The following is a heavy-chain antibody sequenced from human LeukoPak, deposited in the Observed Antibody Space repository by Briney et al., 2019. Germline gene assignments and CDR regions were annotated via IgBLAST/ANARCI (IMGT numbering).Heavy chain of an antibody. D-gene: IGHD6-19*01. CDR2: IYHSGST. J-gene: IGHJ4*02. CDR1: GFTFSSYAM. V-gene: IGHV4-4*02. Sequence: PGGSLRLSCTASGFTFSSYAMNWVRQPPGKGLEWIGEIYHSGSTNYNPSLKSRVTISVDKSKNQFSLKLSSVTAADTAVYYCAYQAVAGTMTDRPFDYWGQGTLVTVSS. CDR3: AYQAVAGTMTDRPFDY.